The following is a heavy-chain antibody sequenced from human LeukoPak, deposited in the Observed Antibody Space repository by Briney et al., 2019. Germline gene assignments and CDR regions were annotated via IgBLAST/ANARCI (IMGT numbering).Heavy chain of an antibody. CDR2: ISYDGTTK. D-gene: IGHD1-14*01. CDR1: GFSFSTYA. CDR3: AVTPEGLDI. V-gene: IGHV3-30*03. Sequence: GGSLRLSCAASGFSFSTYAMHWVRQAPGKGLEWVADISYDGTTKYYADSVKGRFSISRDNSKNTLDPQMNSLRAEDTAVYYCAVTPEGLDIWGQGTMVTVSS. J-gene: IGHJ3*02.